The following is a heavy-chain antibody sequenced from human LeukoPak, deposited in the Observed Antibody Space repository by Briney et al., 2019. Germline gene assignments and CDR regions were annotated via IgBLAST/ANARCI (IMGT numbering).Heavy chain of an antibody. D-gene: IGHD2-15*01. V-gene: IGHV4-59*08. CDR2: ISHYEHT. J-gene: IGHJ6*02. CDR1: GASIDSYY. Sequence: SETLSLTCTVSGASIDSYYWSWIRQPPGKGLEWIGCISHYEHTLYTPSLKSRVTISRDTSENQFSLILTSVTAADTAIYYCTRHDVVAVIGHGMAVWGQGTTVTVSS. CDR3: TRHDVVAVIGHGMAV.